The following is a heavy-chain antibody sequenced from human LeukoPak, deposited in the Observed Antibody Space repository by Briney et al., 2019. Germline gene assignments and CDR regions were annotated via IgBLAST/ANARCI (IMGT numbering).Heavy chain of an antibody. V-gene: IGHV1-46*01. J-gene: IGHJ5*02. CDR3: ARSASFFLRFLEWFAFDL. D-gene: IGHD3-3*01. CDR1: GYTFTSYY. CDR2: INPSGGST. Sequence: ASVKVSCKASGYTFTSYYMHWVRQAPGQGLEWMGIINPSGGSTSYAQKFQGRVTMTRDMSTSTVYMELSSLRSEDTAVYYCARSASFFLRFLEWFAFDLWGQGTLVTVSS.